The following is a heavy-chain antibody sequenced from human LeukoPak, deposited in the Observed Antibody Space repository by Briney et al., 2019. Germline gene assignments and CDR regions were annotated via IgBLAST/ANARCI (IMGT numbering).Heavy chain of an antibody. CDR2: ISYDGSNK. V-gene: IGHV3-30*03. CDR3: ARVADYDFWSGYYSSYYYYGMDV. CDR1: GFTFSSYG. Sequence: GGSLRLSCAASGFTFSSYGMHWVRQAPGKGLEWVAVISYDGSNKYYADSVKGRFTISRDNSKNTLYLQMNSLRAEDTAVYYCARVADYDFWSGYYSSYYYYGMDVWGQGTTVTVSS. J-gene: IGHJ6*02. D-gene: IGHD3-3*01.